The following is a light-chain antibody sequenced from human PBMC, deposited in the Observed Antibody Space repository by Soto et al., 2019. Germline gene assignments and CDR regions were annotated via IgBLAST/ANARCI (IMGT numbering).Light chain of an antibody. V-gene: IGLV1-51*01. J-gene: IGLJ1*01. Sequence: QSVLTQPPSASAAPGQKVTISCSGSSSNIGNNYVSWYQQLPGTAPKLLIYDNNKRPSGIPDRFSDSKSGTSATLGITGLQTGDEADYYCGTWDSSLSAYVFGTGTKLTVL. CDR1: SSNIGNNY. CDR3: GTWDSSLSAYV. CDR2: DNN.